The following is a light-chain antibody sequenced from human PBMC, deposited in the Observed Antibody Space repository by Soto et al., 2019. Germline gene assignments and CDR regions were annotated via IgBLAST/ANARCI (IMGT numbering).Light chain of an antibody. CDR2: EVS. V-gene: IGLV2-14*01. J-gene: IGLJ1*01. CDR3: SSYTSSSTLSV. CDR1: SSDVGGYNY. Sequence: QSALTQPASVSGSPGQSITISCTGTSSDVGGYNYVSWYQQHPGKAPKLMIYEVSNRPSGVSNRFSGSKSGNTASLTISGLQAEDEADYYSSSYTSSSTLSVFGTGTKLTVL.